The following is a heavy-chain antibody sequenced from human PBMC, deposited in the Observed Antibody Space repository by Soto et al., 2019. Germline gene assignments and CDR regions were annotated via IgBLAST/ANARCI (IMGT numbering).Heavy chain of an antibody. CDR1: GFTFSNYA. J-gene: IGHJ4*02. CDR3: GKEPLTVSTYFDY. CDR2: ISGSGDNT. V-gene: IGHV3-23*01. D-gene: IGHD3-22*01. Sequence: EVQVLESGGGLVQPGGSLRLSCAASGFTFSNYAMSWVRQAPGKGLEWVSTISGSGDNTDYVDSVKGRFTISRDNSKNTQDLKMNLLRAEDTALYYCGKEPLTVSTYFDYWGQGTLVTVSS.